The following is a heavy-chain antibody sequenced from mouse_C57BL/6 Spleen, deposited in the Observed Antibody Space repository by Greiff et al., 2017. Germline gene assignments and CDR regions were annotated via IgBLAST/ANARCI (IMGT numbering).Heavy chain of an antibody. V-gene: IGHV1-78*01. CDR2: IYPRDGSP. CDR1: GYTFTDHT. D-gene: IGHD2-3*01. Sequence: QVQLQQSDAELVKPGASVKISCKVSGYTFTDHTIHWMKQRPEQGLEWIGYIYPRDGSPKYNEKFKGKATWTADKSSSTAYMKLNSLTSEDAAVYFCARSNDGYYVFMDYWGQGTSVTVSS. CDR3: ARSNDGYYVFMDY. J-gene: IGHJ4*01.